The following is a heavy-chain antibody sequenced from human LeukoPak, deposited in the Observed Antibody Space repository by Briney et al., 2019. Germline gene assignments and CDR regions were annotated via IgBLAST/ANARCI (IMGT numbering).Heavy chain of an antibody. CDR1: GFTFDDYG. D-gene: IGHD1-1*01. J-gene: IGHJ1*01. Sequence: GGSLRLSCAASGFTFDDYGMTWVRQVPGKGLEWIAEINWIGDTTRYGDSVKGRFTISRDNAKDSLDLQINSLRVEDTAFYYCATNPPGRTYLQDWGQGTLVTVSS. V-gene: IGHV3-20*04. CDR2: INWIGDTT. CDR3: ATNPPGRTYLQD.